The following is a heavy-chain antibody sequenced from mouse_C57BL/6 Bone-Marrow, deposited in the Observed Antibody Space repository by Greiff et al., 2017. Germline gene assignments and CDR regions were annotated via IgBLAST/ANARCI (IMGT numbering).Heavy chain of an antibody. CDR3: ARRRQLSLFDY. CDR2: LSSGGSYN. D-gene: IGHD3-2*02. V-gene: IGHV5-6*02. J-gene: IGHJ2*01. Sequence: EVKLMASGGDLVKPGGSLKLSCAASGFTFSSSVLSWVRPTPDKRLEWVATLSSGGSYNYYPDSVKGRFTIYRDNDKNTLYLQMSSLKSEDNAMYYCARRRQLSLFDYWGKGSTLTVSS. CDR1: GFTFSSSV.